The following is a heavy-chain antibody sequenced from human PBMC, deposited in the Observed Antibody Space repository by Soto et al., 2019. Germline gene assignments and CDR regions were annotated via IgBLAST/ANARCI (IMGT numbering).Heavy chain of an antibody. J-gene: IGHJ4*02. CDR1: GFSLSTSGVD. V-gene: IGHV2-5*02. Sequence: QITLKESGPTLVKPTQTLTLTCTFSGFSLSTSGVDVGWIRQPPGKALEWLALIYWDDDKRYSPSLKSRLTITKDTSQNQVVLTMTNKDPLDTATYYCAHRRPYSNSPEYFFDYWGQGTLVTVSS. D-gene: IGHD6-6*01. CDR3: AHRRPYSNSPEYFFDY. CDR2: IYWDDDK.